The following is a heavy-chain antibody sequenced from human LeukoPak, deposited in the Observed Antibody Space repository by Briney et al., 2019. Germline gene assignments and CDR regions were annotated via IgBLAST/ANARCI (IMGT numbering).Heavy chain of an antibody. J-gene: IGHJ4*02. CDR3: ARFFGTAGYFDY. CDR1: GFTFSSYG. V-gene: IGHV3-30*03. CDR2: ISYDGTNK. D-gene: IGHD3-10*01. Sequence: GRSLRLSCAVSGFTFSSYGMHWVRQAPGKGLEWMAVISYDGTNKYYADSVKGRFTISRDNSKNTLYLQMNSLRAEDTAVYYCARFFGTAGYFDYWGQGTLVTVSS.